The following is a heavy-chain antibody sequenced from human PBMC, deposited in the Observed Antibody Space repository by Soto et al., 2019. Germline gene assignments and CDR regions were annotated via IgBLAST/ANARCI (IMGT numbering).Heavy chain of an antibody. CDR2: ISGSGGST. V-gene: IGHV3-23*01. J-gene: IGHJ4*02. Sequence: GGSLRLSCAASGFTFSSYAMSWVRQAPGKGLEWVSAISGSGGSTYYADSVKGRFTISRDNSKNTLYLQMNSLRAEDTAVYYCAKDFPYLPYSSGWYGLDYWGQGTLVTVSS. CDR1: GFTFSSYA. D-gene: IGHD6-19*01. CDR3: AKDFPYLPYSSGWYGLDY.